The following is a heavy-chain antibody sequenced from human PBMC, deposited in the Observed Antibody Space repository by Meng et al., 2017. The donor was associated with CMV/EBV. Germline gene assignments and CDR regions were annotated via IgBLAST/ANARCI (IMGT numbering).Heavy chain of an antibody. CDR2: IIPIFGTA. Sequence: SGKASGGTFSSYAISWVRQAPGQGLEWMGGIIPIFGTANYAQKFQGRVTITTDESTSTAYMELSSLRSEDTAVYYCARDFWSGYYDYWGQGTLVTVSS. CDR3: ARDFWSGYYDY. CDR1: GGTFSSYA. D-gene: IGHD3-3*01. J-gene: IGHJ4*02. V-gene: IGHV1-69*05.